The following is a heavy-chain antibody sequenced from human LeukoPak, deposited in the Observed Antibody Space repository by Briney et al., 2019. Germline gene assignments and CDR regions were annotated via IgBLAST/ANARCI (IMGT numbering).Heavy chain of an antibody. CDR3: AREHSGSYYYYYYYMDV. CDR2: ISSSGSTI. CDR1: GFTFSDYY. V-gene: IGHV3-11*01. D-gene: IGHD1-26*01. J-gene: IGHJ6*03. Sequence: PGGSLRLSCAASGFTFSDYYMSWIRQAPGKGLEWVSYISSSGSTIYYADSVKGRFTISRDNAKNSLYLQMDSLRAEDTAVYYCAREHSGSYYYYYYYMDVWAKGPRSPTP.